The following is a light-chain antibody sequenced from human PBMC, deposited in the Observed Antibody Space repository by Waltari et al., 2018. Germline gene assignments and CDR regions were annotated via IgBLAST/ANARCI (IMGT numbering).Light chain of an antibody. V-gene: IGKV4-1*01. CDR2: WAS. CDR1: QSVLYCSNNKND. Sequence: DIVMTQSPDSLAVSLGERATINCKSSQSVLYCSNNKNDLAWYQQKPGQPPKLLIFWASTREVGVPDRCSGSISGTDFTLTISSLQAEDVAVYYCQHYYSPPWTFGQGTKVEIK. CDR3: QHYYSPPWT. J-gene: IGKJ1*01.